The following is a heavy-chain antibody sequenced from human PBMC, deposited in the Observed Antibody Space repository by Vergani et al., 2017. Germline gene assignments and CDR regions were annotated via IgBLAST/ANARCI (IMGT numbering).Heavy chain of an antibody. J-gene: IGHJ5*02. CDR1: GGTFSSYA. V-gene: IGHV1-69*01. CDR2: IIPIFGTA. D-gene: IGHD3-16*02. CDR3: ASAGVITFGGVTVTLNXFDP. Sequence: QVQLVQSGAEVKKPGSSVKVSCKASGGTFSSYAISWVRQAPGQGLEWMGGIIPIFGTANYAQKFQGRVTITADESTSTAYMELSSLRSEDTAVYYCASAGVITFGGVTVTLNXFDPWGKGTLVTGSS.